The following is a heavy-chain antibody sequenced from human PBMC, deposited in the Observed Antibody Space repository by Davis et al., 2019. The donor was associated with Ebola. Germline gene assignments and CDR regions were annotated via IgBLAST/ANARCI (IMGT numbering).Heavy chain of an antibody. V-gene: IGHV4-59*01. J-gene: IGHJ6*03. CDR1: GDSISTSY. Sequence: SETLSLTCTVSGDSISTSYWNWIRQSPGKGLEWIGFVYYSGSTHYNPSLKSRVTMSVDTSKNHFSLKLTSVTAADTAVYYCARARHCGDDCPRAYFYYYFMDVWGKGTTVTVSS. CDR2: VYYSGST. CDR3: ARARHCGDDCPRAYFYYYFMDV. D-gene: IGHD2-21*01.